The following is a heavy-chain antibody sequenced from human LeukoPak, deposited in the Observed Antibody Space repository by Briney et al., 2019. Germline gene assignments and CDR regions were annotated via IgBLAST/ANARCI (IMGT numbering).Heavy chain of an antibody. D-gene: IGHD3-10*01. CDR1: GGSISSYY. V-gene: IGHV4-59*01. CDR2: IYYSGST. J-gene: IGHJ4*02. CDR3: ARDRGLLWFGEPQIDY. Sequence: KSSETLSLTCTVSGGSISSYYWSWIRQPPGKGLEWIGYIYYSGSTNYNPSLKSRVTISVDTSKNQFSLKLSSVTAADTAVYYCARDRGLLWFGEPQIDYWGQGTLVTVSS.